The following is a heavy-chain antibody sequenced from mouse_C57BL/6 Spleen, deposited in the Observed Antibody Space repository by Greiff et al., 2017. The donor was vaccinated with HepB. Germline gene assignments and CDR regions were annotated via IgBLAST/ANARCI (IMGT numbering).Heavy chain of an antibody. V-gene: IGHV1-22*01. CDR2: INPNNGGT. Sequence: VQLQQSGPELVKPGASVKMSCKASGYTFTDYNMHWVKQSHGKSLEWIGYINPNNGGTSYNQKFKGKATLTVNKSSSTAYMELRSLTSEDSAVYYCARDYGSSYVDYYAMDYWGQGTSVTVSS. CDR1: GYTFTDYN. D-gene: IGHD1-1*01. J-gene: IGHJ4*01. CDR3: ARDYGSSYVDYYAMDY.